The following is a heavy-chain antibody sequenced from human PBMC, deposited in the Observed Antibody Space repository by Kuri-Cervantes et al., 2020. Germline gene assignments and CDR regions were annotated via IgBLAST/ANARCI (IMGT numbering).Heavy chain of an antibody. CDR2: IYHSGST. CDR1: GGSNSSSNW. CDR3: ADDYVWGSYLQN. V-gene: IGHV4-4*02. Sequence: GSLRLSCAVSGGSNSSSNWWSWVRQPPGKGLEWIGEIYHSGSTNYNPSLKSRVTISVDKSKNQFSLKLSSVTAADTAVYYCADDYVWGSYLQNWGQGTLVTVSS. J-gene: IGHJ1*01. D-gene: IGHD3-16*02.